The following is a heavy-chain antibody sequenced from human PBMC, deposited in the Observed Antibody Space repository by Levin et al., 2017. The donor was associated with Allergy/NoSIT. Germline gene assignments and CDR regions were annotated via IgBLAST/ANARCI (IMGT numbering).Heavy chain of an antibody. CDR2: IRVSGDNT. CDR3: ARCVVWSSGWCNSFDP. Sequence: GESLKISCVASGFTISSYAMSWVRQAPGKGLEWVSAIRVSGDNTHYADPVKGRFTLSRDNAKNTLYLQMNSLRAEDTAVFYCARCVVWSSGWCNSFDPWGQGTLVTVSS. J-gene: IGHJ5*02. CDR1: GFTISSYA. D-gene: IGHD6-19*01. V-gene: IGHV3-23*01.